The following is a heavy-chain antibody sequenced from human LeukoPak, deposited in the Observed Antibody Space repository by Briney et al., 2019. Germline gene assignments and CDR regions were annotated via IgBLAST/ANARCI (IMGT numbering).Heavy chain of an antibody. CDR3: ARAPHYYDSSGYDY. CDR2: IYSGGST. D-gene: IGHD3-22*01. Sequence: GGSLRLSCAASGFTFSSYAMSWVRQAPGKGLEWVSVIYSGGSTYYADSVKGRFTIPRDNSKNTLYLQMNSLRAEDTAVYYCARAPHYYDSSGYDYWGQGTLVTVSS. J-gene: IGHJ4*02. V-gene: IGHV3-66*01. CDR1: GFTFSSYA.